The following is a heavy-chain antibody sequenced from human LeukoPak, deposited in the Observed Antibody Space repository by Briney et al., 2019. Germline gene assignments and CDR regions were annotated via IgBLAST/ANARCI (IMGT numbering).Heavy chain of an antibody. J-gene: IGHJ5*02. CDR1: GGTFSSYA. CDR3: ARFPGGSYNWFDP. Sequence: SVKVSCKASGGTFSSYAISWVRQAPGQGLEWMGRIIPILGIANYAQKFQGRVTITADKSTSTAYMELSSLRSEDTAVYYYARFPGGSYNWFDPWGQGTLVTVSS. V-gene: IGHV1-69*04. CDR2: IIPILGIA.